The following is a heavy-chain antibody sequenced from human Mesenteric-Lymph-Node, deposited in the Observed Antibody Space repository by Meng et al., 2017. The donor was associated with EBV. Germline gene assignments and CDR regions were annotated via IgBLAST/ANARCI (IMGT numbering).Heavy chain of an antibody. CDR3: ALIIVGATHFDY. D-gene: IGHD1-26*01. V-gene: IGHV4-61*01. CDR1: GGSVSSGSYY. Sequence: QVQLPESGPGLVKPSGTLSLTCTVSGGSVSSGSYYWSWIRQPPGKGLEWIGYIYYSGSTNYNPSLKSRVTISVDTSKNQFSLKLSSVTAADTAVYYCALIIVGATHFDYWGQGTLVTVSS. CDR2: IYYSGST. J-gene: IGHJ4*02.